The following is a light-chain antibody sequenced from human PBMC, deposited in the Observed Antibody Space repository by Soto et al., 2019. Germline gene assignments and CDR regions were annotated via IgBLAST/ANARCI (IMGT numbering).Light chain of an antibody. CDR1: QSVSSTF. V-gene: IGKV3-20*01. Sequence: EIVLTQSPGTLSLSPGERATLSCRASQSVSSTFLAWYQQKPGQAPRLLIYGASSRATGIPDRFSGSWSGTDFTLTSSSLEPEDFAVYYCQQYGTSPPITFCQGTRREIK. CDR2: GAS. J-gene: IGKJ5*01. CDR3: QQYGTSPPIT.